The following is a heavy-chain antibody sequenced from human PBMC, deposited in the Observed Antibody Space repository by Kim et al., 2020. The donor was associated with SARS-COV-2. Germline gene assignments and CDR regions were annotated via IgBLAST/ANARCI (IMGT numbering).Heavy chain of an antibody. D-gene: IGHD3-10*01. CDR2: IGTAGDT. V-gene: IGHV3-13*01. CDR1: GFTFSSYD. J-gene: IGHJ3*01. CDR3: ARRGYGSGARVDDAIDV. Sequence: GGSLRLSCAASGFTFSSYDMPWVRQATGKGLEWVSAIGTAGDTYYPGSVKGRFTISRENAKNSLYLQMNSLRAGDTAVYYCARRGYGSGARVDDAIDVWGQGTMVTVSS.